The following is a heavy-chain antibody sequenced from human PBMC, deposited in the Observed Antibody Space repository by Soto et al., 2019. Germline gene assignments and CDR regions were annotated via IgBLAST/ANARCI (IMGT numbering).Heavy chain of an antibody. CDR1: GYTFTSYG. D-gene: IGHD1-26*01. J-gene: IGHJ2*01. CDR3: ARCIVGARVWYFDL. CDR2: ISAYNGNT. V-gene: IGHV1-18*01. Sequence: ASVKVSCTASGYTFTSYGISWVRQAPGQGFEWMGWISAYNGNTNYAQKLQGRVTMTTDTSTSTAYMELRSLRSDDTAVYYCARCIVGARVWYFDLWGRGTLVTVSS.